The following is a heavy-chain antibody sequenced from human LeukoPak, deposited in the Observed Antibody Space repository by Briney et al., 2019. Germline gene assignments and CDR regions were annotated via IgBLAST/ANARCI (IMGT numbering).Heavy chain of an antibody. Sequence: PGGSLRLSCAVSGFTFSNAWMNWVRQAPGKGLEWVGRIKSKTDGGTTDYAAPVKGRFTISRDDSKNTLYLQMNSLKTEDTAVYYCTTRRYFDWLKDYWGQGTLVTVSS. V-gene: IGHV3-15*07. D-gene: IGHD3-9*01. J-gene: IGHJ4*02. CDR3: TTRRYFDWLKDY. CDR2: IKSKTDGGTT. CDR1: GFTFSNAW.